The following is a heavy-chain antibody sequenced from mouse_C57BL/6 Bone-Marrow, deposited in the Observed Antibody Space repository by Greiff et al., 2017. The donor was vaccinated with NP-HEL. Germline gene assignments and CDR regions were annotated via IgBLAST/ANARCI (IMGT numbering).Heavy chain of an antibody. CDR2: ISSGGSYT. J-gene: IGHJ4*01. D-gene: IGHD2-3*01. V-gene: IGHV5-6*02. CDR3: APDGYYYAMDY. CDR1: GFTFSSYG. Sequence: DVKLVESGGDLVKPGGSLKLSCAASGFTFSSYGMSWVRQTPDKRLEWVATISSGGSYTYYPDSVKGRFTISRDNAKNTLYLQMSSLKSEDTAMYYCAPDGYYYAMDYWGQGTSVTVSS.